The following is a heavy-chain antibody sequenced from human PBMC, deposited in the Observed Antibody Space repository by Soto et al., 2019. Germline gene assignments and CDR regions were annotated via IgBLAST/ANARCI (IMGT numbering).Heavy chain of an antibody. CDR1: GFSFSDYA. Sequence: GALRLSCAASGFSFSDYAMSWVRQAPGKGLEWVSVISESGGSTHYADSVRGRFTVSRDNSKNSLSLRMNSLRDEDTAVYFCAKRSPYSSGWYSPIFDYWGQGALVTVSS. J-gene: IGHJ4*02. CDR3: AKRSPYSSGWYSPIFDY. V-gene: IGHV3-23*01. D-gene: IGHD6-13*01. CDR2: ISESGGST.